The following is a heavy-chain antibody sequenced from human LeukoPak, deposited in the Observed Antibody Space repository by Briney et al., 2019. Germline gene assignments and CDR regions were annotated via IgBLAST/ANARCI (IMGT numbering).Heavy chain of an antibody. CDR1: GFTFSSYA. D-gene: IGHD1-26*01. CDR2: ISGSGGST. V-gene: IGHV3-23*01. J-gene: IGHJ4*02. Sequence: GGSLRLSCAASGFTFSSYAMSWVRQAPGRGLEWVSAISGSGGSTYYADSVKGRFTISRDNSKNTLYLQMNSLRAEDTAVYYCAKVVNSGSYVDYWGQGTLVTVSS. CDR3: AKVVNSGSYVDY.